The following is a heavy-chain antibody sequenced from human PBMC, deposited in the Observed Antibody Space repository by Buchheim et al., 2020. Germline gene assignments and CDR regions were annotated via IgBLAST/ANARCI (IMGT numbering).Heavy chain of an antibody. Sequence: QVQLQESGPGLVRPSQTLSLTCTVSGGSISSGGYYWSWIRQHPGKGLEWIGYIYYSGNTHYNPSLKSRVTISVDSSKNQFSLKLSSVTAADTAVYYCARVQAGYYKNWFDPWGQGTL. D-gene: IGHD1-26*01. V-gene: IGHV4-31*03. CDR1: GGSISSGGYY. CDR3: ARVQAGYYKNWFDP. J-gene: IGHJ5*02. CDR2: IYYSGNT.